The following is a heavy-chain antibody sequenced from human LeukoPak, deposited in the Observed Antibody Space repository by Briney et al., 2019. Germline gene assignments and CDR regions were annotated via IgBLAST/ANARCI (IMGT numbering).Heavy chain of an antibody. CDR2: IYYSGST. CDR3: ARGPYYYDSSGYYSGSGYYYYYMDV. CDR1: GGSISSYH. Sequence: PSETLSLTCTVSGGSISSYHWSWIRQPPGKGLEWIGYIYYSGSTNYNPSLKSRVTISVDTSKNQFSLKLSSVTAADTAVYYCARGPYYYDSSGYYSGSGYYYYYMDVWGKGTTVTISS. J-gene: IGHJ6*03. V-gene: IGHV4-59*08. D-gene: IGHD3-22*01.